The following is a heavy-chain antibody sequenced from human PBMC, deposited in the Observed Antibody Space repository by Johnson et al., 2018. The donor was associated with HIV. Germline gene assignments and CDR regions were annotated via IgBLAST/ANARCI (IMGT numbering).Heavy chain of an antibody. CDR1: GFTFDDYG. V-gene: IGHV3-20*04. D-gene: IGHD1-26*01. CDR3: AKDPGCGSYPNDAFDI. Sequence: VQLVESGGGVVRPGGSLRLPCAASGFTFDDYGMSWVRQAPGKGLEWVSGISWNGGSTGYADSVKGRFTISRYNAKNALYLQMNSLRAEDTAVYYCAKDPGCGSYPNDAFDIWGQGTMVTVSS. CDR2: ISWNGGST. J-gene: IGHJ3*02.